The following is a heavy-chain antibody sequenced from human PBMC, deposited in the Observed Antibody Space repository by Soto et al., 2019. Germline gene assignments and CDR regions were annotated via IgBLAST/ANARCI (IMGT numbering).Heavy chain of an antibody. J-gene: IGHJ4*02. CDR3: AGGSVGGSGSYSGWIDY. Sequence: QVQLQESGPGLVKPSQTLSLTCTVSGGSISSGGYYWSWIRQHPGKGLEWIGYIYYSGSTYYNPSLEVRVTISVDTSKNRFSLKLSSVTAADTAVYYCAGGSVGGSGSYSGWIDYWGQGTLVTVSS. CDR1: GGSISSGGYY. CDR2: IYYSGST. D-gene: IGHD3-10*01. V-gene: IGHV4-31*03.